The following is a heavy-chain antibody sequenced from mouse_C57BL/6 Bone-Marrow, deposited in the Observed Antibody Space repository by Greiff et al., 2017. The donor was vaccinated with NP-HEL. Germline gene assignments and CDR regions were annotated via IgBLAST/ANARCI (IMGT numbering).Heavy chain of an antibody. Sequence: ESGPGLVKPSQSLSLTCSVTGYSITSGYYWNWIRQFPGNKLEWMGYISYDGSNNYNPSLKNRISITRDTSKNQFFLKLNSVTTEDTATDYCASGYLLWKALFAYWGQGTLVTVSA. CDR1: GYSITSGYY. CDR2: ISYDGSN. J-gene: IGHJ3*01. CDR3: ASGYLLWKALFAY. D-gene: IGHD2-1*01. V-gene: IGHV3-6*01.